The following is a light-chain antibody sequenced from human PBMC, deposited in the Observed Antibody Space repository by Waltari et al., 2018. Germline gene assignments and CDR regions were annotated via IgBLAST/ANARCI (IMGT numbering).Light chain of an antibody. Sequence: DIQMTQSPSSLSASVGDRVPITCRASLGISNSLAWYQQTPGKAPNLLVYEASRLESGVPSRFSGSGSGTDYTLTISSLQPEDFATYYCQQYYSTPRTFGQGTKVEIK. CDR2: EAS. CDR3: QQYYSTPRT. J-gene: IGKJ1*01. V-gene: IGKV1-NL1*01. CDR1: LGISNS.